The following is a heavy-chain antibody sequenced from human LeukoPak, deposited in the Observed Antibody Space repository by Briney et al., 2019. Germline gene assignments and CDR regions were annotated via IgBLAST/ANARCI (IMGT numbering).Heavy chain of an antibody. J-gene: IGHJ6*03. D-gene: IGHD3-10*01. CDR1: GGSISSYY. Sequence: SETLSLTCTVSGGSISSYYWSWIRQPPGKGLEWIGYIYYSGSTNYNPSLKSRVTISVDTSKNQFSLKLSSVTAADTAVYYCARNPMVRDRYYYYMDAWGKGTTVTVSS. V-gene: IGHV4-59*01. CDR3: ARNPMVRDRYYYYMDA. CDR2: IYYSGST.